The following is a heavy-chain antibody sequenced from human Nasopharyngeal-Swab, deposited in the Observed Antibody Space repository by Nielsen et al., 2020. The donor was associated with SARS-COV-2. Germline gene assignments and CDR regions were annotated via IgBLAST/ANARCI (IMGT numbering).Heavy chain of an antibody. D-gene: IGHD1-26*01. J-gene: IGHJ5*02. V-gene: IGHV1-69*06. CDR2: IIPIFGTA. CDR3: ARAWDYKHNWFDP. Sequence: WVGQAPGQGLEWMGGIIPIFGTANYAQKFQGRVTITADKSTSTAYMELSSLRSEDTAVYYCARAWDYKHNWFDPWGQGTLVTVSS.